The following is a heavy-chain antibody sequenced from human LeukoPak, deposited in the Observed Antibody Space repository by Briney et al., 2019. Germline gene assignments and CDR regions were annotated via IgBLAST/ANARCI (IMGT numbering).Heavy chain of an antibody. D-gene: IGHD3-3*01. CDR2: IIPIFGTA. Sequence: SVKVSCKASGGTFSSYAISWVRQAPGQGLEWMGGIIPIFGTANHAQKFQGRVTITADESTSTAYMELSSLRSEDTAVYYCARSLFWSGYLLDYWGQGTLVTVSS. CDR3: ARSLFWSGYLLDY. J-gene: IGHJ4*02. V-gene: IGHV1-69*13. CDR1: GGTFSSYA.